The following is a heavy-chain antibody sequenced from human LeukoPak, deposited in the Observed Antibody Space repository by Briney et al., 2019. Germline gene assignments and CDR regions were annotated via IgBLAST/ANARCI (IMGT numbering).Heavy chain of an antibody. CDR2: ISGSGGST. Sequence: GGSLRLSCAASGFTFSSYAMSWVRQAPGKGLEWVSAISGSGGSTYYADSVKGRFTISRDNSKNTLYLQMNSLRAEDTAVYYCAKGLRIVVTAMVVDYWGQGTLVTVSS. D-gene: IGHD5-18*01. CDR1: GFTFSSYA. CDR3: AKGLRIVVTAMVVDY. J-gene: IGHJ4*02. V-gene: IGHV3-23*01.